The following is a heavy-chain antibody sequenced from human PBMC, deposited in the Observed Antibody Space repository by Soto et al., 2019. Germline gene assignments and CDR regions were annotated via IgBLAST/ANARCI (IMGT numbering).Heavy chain of an antibody. Sequence: GASVKVSCKASGYTFTGYYMHWVRQAPGQGLEWMGWINPNSGGTNYAQKFQGWVTMTRDTSISTAYMELSRLRSDDTAVYYCARESRLGRFFSPYYGMDVWGQGTTVTV. J-gene: IGHJ6*02. V-gene: IGHV1-2*04. CDR3: ARESRLGRFFSPYYGMDV. D-gene: IGHD3-16*01. CDR2: INPNSGGT. CDR1: GYTFTGYY.